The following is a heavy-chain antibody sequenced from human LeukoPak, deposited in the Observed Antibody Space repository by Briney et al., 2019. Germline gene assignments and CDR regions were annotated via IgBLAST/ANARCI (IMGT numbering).Heavy chain of an antibody. Sequence: GGSLRLSCAASGFTFSSYAMHWVRQAPGKGLEWVAVISYDGSNKYYADSVKGRFTISRDNSKNTLYLQMNSLRAEDTAVHYCARDGATAPSYFDYWGQGTLVTVSS. D-gene: IGHD4-11*01. V-gene: IGHV3-30*04. J-gene: IGHJ4*02. CDR2: ISYDGSNK. CDR1: GFTFSSYA. CDR3: ARDGATAPSYFDY.